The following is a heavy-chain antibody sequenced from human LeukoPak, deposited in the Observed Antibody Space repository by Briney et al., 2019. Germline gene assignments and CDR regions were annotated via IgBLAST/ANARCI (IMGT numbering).Heavy chain of an antibody. CDR2: IGVGGTT. CDR3: AKAQGYYDC. D-gene: IGHD3-22*01. Sequence: GGSLRLSCAASGFTFSKYGMNWVRQAPGKGLEWVSGIGVGGTTYYADSVKGRFTISRDTSKNTLYLQMNSLRAVDTAVYYCAKAQGYYDCWGQGTLVTVSS. CDR1: GFTFSKYG. J-gene: IGHJ4*02. V-gene: IGHV3-23*01.